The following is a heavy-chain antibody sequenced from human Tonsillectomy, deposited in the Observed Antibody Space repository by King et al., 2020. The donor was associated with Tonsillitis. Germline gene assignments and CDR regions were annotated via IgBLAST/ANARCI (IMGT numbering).Heavy chain of an antibody. CDR2: MYYSGST. V-gene: IGHV4-39*02. CDR3: AREGLQVIPFDY. CDR1: GVSISNSHNY. Sequence: QLQESGPGLVKASETLSLTCSVSGVSISNSHNYWVWIRQPPGKGLEWIGSMYYSGSTFYNPSLKSRVTISVDTSKNQFSLKLTSVTAADSALYYCAREGLQVIPFDYWGQGTLVTVSS. J-gene: IGHJ4*02. D-gene: IGHD3-16*02.